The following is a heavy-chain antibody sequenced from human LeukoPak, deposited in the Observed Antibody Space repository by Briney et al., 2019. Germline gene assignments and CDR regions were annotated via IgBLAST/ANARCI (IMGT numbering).Heavy chain of an antibody. CDR2: SYSGNTT. J-gene: IGHJ4*02. Sequence: GGSLRLSCAASGITVSSNYMSWVRQAPGKGLEWVAISYSGNTTYCADSVRGRFTISRDKSKNRLHLQMNSLRAEDTAVYYCATYSSGRRGYYFDSWGQGTLVTVSS. CDR3: ATYSSGRRGYYFDS. D-gene: IGHD6-19*01. CDR1: GITVSSNY. V-gene: IGHV3-66*01.